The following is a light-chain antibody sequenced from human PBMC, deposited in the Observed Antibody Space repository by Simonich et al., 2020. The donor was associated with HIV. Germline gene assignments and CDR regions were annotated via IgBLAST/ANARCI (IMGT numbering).Light chain of an antibody. Sequence: DVVMTQTPLSLSVTPGQPASISCRSSQSLLHSNGYNYLVWYLQKPGQSPQLLIYLGSNRASGVPDRFSGSGSGTDFTLKISRVEAEDVGVYYCMQALQTPRTFGGGTKVEIK. CDR1: QSLLHSNGYNY. CDR2: LGS. J-gene: IGKJ4*01. V-gene: IGKV2-28*01. CDR3: MQALQTPRT.